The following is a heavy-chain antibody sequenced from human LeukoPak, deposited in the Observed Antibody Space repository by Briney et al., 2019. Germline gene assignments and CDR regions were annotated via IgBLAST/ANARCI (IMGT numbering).Heavy chain of an antibody. Sequence: PGGSLRLSCSASGFSFNSYAMHWVRQAPGKGLEYVSAISSTGGSTYYADSVKGRFTISRDNSKNTLYLQMSSLRAEDTAVYYCVKGREQWLARGDAFDIWGQGTMVTVSS. V-gene: IGHV3-64D*06. CDR1: GFSFNSYA. CDR3: VKGREQWLARGDAFDI. D-gene: IGHD6-19*01. CDR2: ISSTGGST. J-gene: IGHJ3*02.